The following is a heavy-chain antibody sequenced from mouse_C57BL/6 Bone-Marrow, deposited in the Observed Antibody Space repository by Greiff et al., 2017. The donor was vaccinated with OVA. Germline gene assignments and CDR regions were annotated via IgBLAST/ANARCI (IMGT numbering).Heavy chain of an antibody. V-gene: IGHV1-72*01. J-gene: IGHJ4*01. D-gene: IGHD2-4*01. CDR2: IDPNSGGT. CDR3: ARSDYYDYDGYYAMDY. CDR1: GYTFTSYW. Sequence: QVQLKQPGAELVKPGASVKLSCKASGYTFTSYWMHWVKQRPGRGLEWIGRIDPNSGGTKYNEKFKSKATLTVDKPSSTAYMQLSSLTSEDSAVYYCARSDYYDYDGYYAMDYWGQGTSVTVSS.